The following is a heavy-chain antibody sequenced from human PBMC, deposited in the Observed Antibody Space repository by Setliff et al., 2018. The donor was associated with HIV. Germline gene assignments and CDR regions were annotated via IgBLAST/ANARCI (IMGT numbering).Heavy chain of an antibody. Sequence: PSETLSLTCTVSGGSISSSSYYWGWIRQPPGKGLEWIGSIYYSGSTYYNPSLKSRITISVDTSKNQFSLKLSSVTAADTAFYYCARDYFGSLDYWGQGTLVTVSS. CDR2: IYYSGST. J-gene: IGHJ4*02. D-gene: IGHD3-10*01. V-gene: IGHV4-39*02. CDR1: GGSISSSSYY. CDR3: ARDYFGSLDY.